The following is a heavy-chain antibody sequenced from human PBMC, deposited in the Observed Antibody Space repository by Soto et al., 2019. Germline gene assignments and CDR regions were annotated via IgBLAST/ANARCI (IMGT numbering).Heavy chain of an antibody. CDR1: GVSISSTSSE. CDR3: ARQGSY. CDR2: LDNRGTA. J-gene: IGHJ4*02. V-gene: IGHV4-39*01. Sequence: PSETLSLTCNVSGVSISSTSSEVGWTAGPRGEGLEWIETLDNRGTAPYNKSLKSRINITADPSKNQISRTLTSVTTADSSVDYCARQGSYWGQGTLVTVSS.